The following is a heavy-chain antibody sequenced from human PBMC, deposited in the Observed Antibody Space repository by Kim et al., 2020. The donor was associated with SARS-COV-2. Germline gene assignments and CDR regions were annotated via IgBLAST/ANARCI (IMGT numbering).Heavy chain of an antibody. CDR1: GYTFTSYA. D-gene: IGHD1-20*01. CDR2: INTDTGNP. V-gene: IGHV7-4-1*02. J-gene: IGHJ1*01. CDR3: ARTITSPGSEYFKH. Sequence: ASVKVSCKASGYTFTSYAINWVRQAPGQGLEWMGWINTDTGNPTYVQGFTGRFVFSLDTSVNTAYLQISGLKAEDTAVYYCARTITSPGSEYFKHWGQGTVNAVS.